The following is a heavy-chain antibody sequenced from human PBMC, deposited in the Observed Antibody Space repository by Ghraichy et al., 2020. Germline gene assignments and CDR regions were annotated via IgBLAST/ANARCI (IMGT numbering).Heavy chain of an antibody. CDR1: GGSISSYY. Sequence: SETLSLTCTVSGGSISSYYWSWIRQSPGKGLEWIGYIYYSGGTNYNPSLKSRVTTSVDTSKNQFSLKLSSVTAADTAVYYCAKGGWIQPFHWGQGTLVTVSS. CDR3: AKGGWIQPFH. CDR2: IYYSGGT. D-gene: IGHD5-18*01. V-gene: IGHV4-59*01. J-gene: IGHJ4*02.